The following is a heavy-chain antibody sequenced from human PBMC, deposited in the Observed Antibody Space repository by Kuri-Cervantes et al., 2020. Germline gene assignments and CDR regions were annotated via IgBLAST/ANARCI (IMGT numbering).Heavy chain of an antibody. CDR3: AKAYSLTASDAFDI. V-gene: IGHV3-23*01. D-gene: IGHD1-26*01. Sequence: LSLTCAASGFTFSSFSMNWVRQAPGKGLEWVSAISGSGGSTYYADSVKGRFTISRDNSKNTLYLQMDSLRAEDTAVYYCAKAYSLTASDAFDIWGQGTMVTVSS. CDR2: ISGSGGST. J-gene: IGHJ3*02. CDR1: GFTFSSFS.